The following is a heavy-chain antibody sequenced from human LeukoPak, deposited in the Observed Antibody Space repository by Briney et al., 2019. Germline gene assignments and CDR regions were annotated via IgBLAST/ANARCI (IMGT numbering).Heavy chain of an antibody. Sequence: ASVKVSCKASGYTFTGYYIHWVRQAPGQGLEWMGWINPNGGGTTYAQKFQGWVTMTRDTSISTACMELSRLRSDDTAVYYCARVRIWFGAPDYYGMDVWGQGTTVTVSS. CDR1: GYTFTGYY. V-gene: IGHV1-2*04. J-gene: IGHJ6*02. CDR3: ARVRIWFGAPDYYGMDV. D-gene: IGHD3-10*01. CDR2: INPNGGGT.